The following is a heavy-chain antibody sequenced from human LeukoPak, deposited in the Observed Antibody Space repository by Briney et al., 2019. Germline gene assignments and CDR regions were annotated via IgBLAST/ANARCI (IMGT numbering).Heavy chain of an antibody. J-gene: IGHJ6*02. CDR2: VYYSGST. Sequence: SETLSLTCTVSGGSVSSDIYYWSWIRQPPGEGLEWIGYVYYSGSTYYNPSLKSRVTISVDTSKNQFSLKLSSVTAADTAVYYCARDRIAAAGNYYYYGMDVWGQGTTVTVSS. CDR1: GGSVSSDIYY. V-gene: IGHV4-61*01. D-gene: IGHD6-13*01. CDR3: ARDRIAAAGNYYYYGMDV.